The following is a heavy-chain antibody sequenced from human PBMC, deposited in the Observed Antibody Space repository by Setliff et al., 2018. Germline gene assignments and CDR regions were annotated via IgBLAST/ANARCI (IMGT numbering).Heavy chain of an antibody. CDR3: ARESATIGEFPLYYFDK. Sequence: SETLSLTCTVSGGSISYNYWSWIRQPAGKGLQWIGRINTSGSTKYNPSLKSRVTISLDSSKNQFSLRLSSVTAADAAVYFCARESATIGEFPLYYFDKWGQGIPVTVSS. V-gene: IGHV4-4*07. D-gene: IGHD3-10*01. CDR2: INTSGST. CDR1: GGSISYNY. J-gene: IGHJ4*02.